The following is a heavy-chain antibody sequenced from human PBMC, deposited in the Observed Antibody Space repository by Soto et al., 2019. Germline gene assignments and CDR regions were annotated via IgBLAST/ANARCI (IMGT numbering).Heavy chain of an antibody. V-gene: IGHV4-31*02. CDR3: ARSYYYDSSGSYNFFDY. J-gene: IGHJ4*02. CDR2: IYYSGST. D-gene: IGHD3-22*01. CDR1: YG. Sequence: YGWSWISQKPGKGLEWIGYIYYSGSTYYNPSLKSRVTISVDTSKNQFSLKLSSVTAADTAVYYCARSYYYDSSGSYNFFDYWGQGTLVTVSS.